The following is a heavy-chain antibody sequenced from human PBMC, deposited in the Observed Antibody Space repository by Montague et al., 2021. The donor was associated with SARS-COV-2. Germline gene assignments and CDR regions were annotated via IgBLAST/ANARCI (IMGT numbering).Heavy chain of an antibody. J-gene: IGHJ6*02. D-gene: IGHD2-21*02. CDR1: GYSFTSYW. V-gene: IGHV5-51*01. Sequence: QSGAEVKKPGESLKISCKGSGYSFTSYWIGWVRQMPGKGLEWIGTIYYSGNTYSNPSLKSRLAISMDTSKSQVSLKINSVTAADTAVYFCASLGSPAYCGGDCYLRDYGTDVWGQGTRVTVSS. CDR2: IYYSGNT. CDR3: ASLGSPAYCGGDCYLRDYGTDV.